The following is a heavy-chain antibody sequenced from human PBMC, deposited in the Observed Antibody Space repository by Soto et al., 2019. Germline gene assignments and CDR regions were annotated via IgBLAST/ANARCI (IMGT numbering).Heavy chain of an antibody. D-gene: IGHD3-3*01. Sequence: GGSLRLSCAASGFTFSSYAMSWVRQAPGKGLEWVSAISGSGGSTYYADSVKGRFTISRDNSENTLYLQMNSLRAEDTAVYYCAKAHYDFWSGYYDWGQGTLVTVSS. V-gene: IGHV3-23*01. CDR2: ISGSGGST. CDR3: AKAHYDFWSGYYD. CDR1: GFTFSSYA. J-gene: IGHJ4*02.